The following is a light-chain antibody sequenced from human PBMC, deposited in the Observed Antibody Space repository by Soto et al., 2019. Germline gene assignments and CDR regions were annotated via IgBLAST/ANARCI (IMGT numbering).Light chain of an antibody. J-gene: IGKJ4*01. Sequence: EILMTQSPATLSVSPGERATLSCTASQSVSSNLAWYQQKPGQAPRLLIYGASTRATGIPARFSGSGSGTEFTLTISSLQSEDFAVYYCQQYNNWPPGTFGGGTKVEIK. CDR2: GAS. CDR3: QQYNNWPPGT. V-gene: IGKV3-15*01. CDR1: QSVSSN.